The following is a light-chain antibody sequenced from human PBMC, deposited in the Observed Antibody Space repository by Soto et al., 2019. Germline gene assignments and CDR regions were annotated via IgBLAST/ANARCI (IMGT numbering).Light chain of an antibody. CDR3: GTWDSSLSAVV. Sequence: QSVLTQPPSLSAAPGQKVTLSCSGSSSNIGNNYVSWYQQLPGTAPKLLIYDNNKRPSGIPDRFSGSKSGTSATLGITGLQTGDEADYYCGTWDSSLSAVVFGGGTKVTVL. J-gene: IGLJ2*01. CDR2: DNN. CDR1: SSNIGNNY. V-gene: IGLV1-51*01.